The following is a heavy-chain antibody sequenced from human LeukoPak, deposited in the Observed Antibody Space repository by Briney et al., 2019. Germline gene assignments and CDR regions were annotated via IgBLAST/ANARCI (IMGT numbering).Heavy chain of an antibody. CDR3: AKDRIAVAAATPDY. J-gene: IGHJ4*02. V-gene: IGHV3-23*01. CDR1: GFTFSSYA. CDR2: ISGSGGST. Sequence: PGGSLRLSCAASGFTFSSYAMSWVRQAPGKGLEWVSGISGSGGSTYYADSVKGRFTISRDNSKNTMYMQMNSLRAEDTAVYYCAKDRIAVAAATPDYRGQGALVTVSS. D-gene: IGHD6-19*01.